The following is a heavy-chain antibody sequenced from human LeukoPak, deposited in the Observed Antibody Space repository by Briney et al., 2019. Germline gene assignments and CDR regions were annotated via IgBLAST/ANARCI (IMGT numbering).Heavy chain of an antibody. CDR1: GYTFTSHY. CDR2: INPSSGGT. V-gene: IGHV1-46*01. D-gene: IGHD3-10*01. CDR3: ARGPRPPGSVKYGAGFDY. Sequence: ASLKVSCKASGYTFTSHYMHWVRQAPGQGLEWMGIINPSSGGTSYTQKFQGRVTMTRDTSTSTVYVQLSNLRSEDSAVYYCARGPRPPGSVKYGAGFDYWGQGSLVTVSS. J-gene: IGHJ4*02.